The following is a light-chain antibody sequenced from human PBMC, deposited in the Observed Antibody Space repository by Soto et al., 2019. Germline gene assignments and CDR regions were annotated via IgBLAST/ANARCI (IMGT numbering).Light chain of an antibody. V-gene: IGKV3-20*01. J-gene: IGKJ5*01. CDR1: QSVSSSF. CDR3: QQYNNWPPIT. Sequence: EIVLTQSPGTLSLSPGERATLSCRASQSVSSSFLAWYQQKPGQAPRLLIYGASNRATGIPDRFSGSGSGTEFTLTISSLQSEDFAAYYCQQYNNWPPITFGQGTRLEIK. CDR2: GAS.